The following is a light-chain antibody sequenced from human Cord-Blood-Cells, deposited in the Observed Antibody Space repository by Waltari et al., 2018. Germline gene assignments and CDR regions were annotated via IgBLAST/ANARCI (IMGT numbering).Light chain of an antibody. V-gene: IGKV1-39*01. CDR1: QSISSD. CDR2: TAS. Sequence: DIQMTQSPSSLSASVGDRVTITCRASQSISSDVNWYQQKPGKAPKLLVYTASSLQGGVPSRVRSIGTGKDFTITVSSPQPEDFATYYCQQSYNTHRTCGQGTKVEIK. CDR3: QQSYNTHRT. J-gene: IGKJ1*01.